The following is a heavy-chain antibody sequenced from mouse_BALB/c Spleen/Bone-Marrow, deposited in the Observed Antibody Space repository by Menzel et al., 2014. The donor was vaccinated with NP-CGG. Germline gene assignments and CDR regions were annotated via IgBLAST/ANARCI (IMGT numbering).Heavy chain of an antibody. CDR1: GFSLASYG. CDR2: MWAGGST. V-gene: IGHV2-9*02. J-gene: IGHJ4*01. Sequence: VQLQQSGPGLVAPSQSLSITCTISGFSLASYGVHWVRQPPGKGLEWLGVMWAGGSTNYNSALMSKPSISKDNSESQVFLKMNSLQTHDTAMYYCARGSYFYSMDYWGQGTSVTVSS. CDR3: ARGSYFYSMDY.